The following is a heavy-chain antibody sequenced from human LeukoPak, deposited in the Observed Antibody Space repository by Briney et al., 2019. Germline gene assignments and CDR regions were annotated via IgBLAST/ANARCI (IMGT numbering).Heavy chain of an antibody. CDR2: ISGSDGRT. V-gene: IGHV3-23*01. CDR1: GFTFSSYG. J-gene: IGHJ4*02. Sequence: GGSLRLSCAASGFTFSSYGMSWVRQAPGKGLEWVSTISGSDGRTYYADSVKGRFTISRDNSKNTLYLQMNSLRAEDTAVYYCAKSGYNRFDYWGQGTRVTVSS. CDR3: AKSGYNRFDY. D-gene: IGHD5-24*01.